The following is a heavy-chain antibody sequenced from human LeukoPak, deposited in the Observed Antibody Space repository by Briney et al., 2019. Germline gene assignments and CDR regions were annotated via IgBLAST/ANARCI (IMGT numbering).Heavy chain of an antibody. CDR3: ARHKMTTVNFDY. CDR2: INHSGST. CDR1: GGSFSGYY. Sequence: SETLSLTCAVYGGSFSGYYWSWIRQPPGKGLEWIGEINHSGSTNYNPSLKSRVTISVDTSKNQFSLKLSSVTAADTAVYYCARHKMTTVNFDYWGQGTLVTVSS. J-gene: IGHJ4*02. V-gene: IGHV4-34*01. D-gene: IGHD4-17*01.